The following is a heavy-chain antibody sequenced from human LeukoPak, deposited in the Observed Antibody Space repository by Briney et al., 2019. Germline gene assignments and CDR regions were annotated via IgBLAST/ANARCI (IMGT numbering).Heavy chain of an antibody. CDR1: GLTVSSNY. Sequence: GGSLRLSCAASGLTVSSNYMSWVRQAPGKGLEWVSSIISTSTYIYYADSVRGRFTISRDNAKNSLYLQMNSLRPEDTAVYYCARGQRGNLDYWGQGTLVTVSS. D-gene: IGHD1-14*01. V-gene: IGHV3-21*01. CDR3: ARGQRGNLDY. J-gene: IGHJ4*02. CDR2: IISTSTYI.